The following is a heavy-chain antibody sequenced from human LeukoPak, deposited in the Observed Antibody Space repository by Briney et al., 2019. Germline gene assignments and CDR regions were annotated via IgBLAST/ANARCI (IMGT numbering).Heavy chain of an antibody. CDR2: INPNSGGT. CDR3: AVYGDYSDWAIY. J-gene: IGHJ4*02. CDR1: GYTFTSYG. Sequence: ASVKVSCKASGYTFTSYGISWVRQAPGQGLEWMGWINPNSGGTNYAQKFQGRVTMTRDTSISTAYMELSRLRSDDTAVYYCAVYGDYSDWAIYWGQGTLVTVSS. D-gene: IGHD4-17*01. V-gene: IGHV1-2*02.